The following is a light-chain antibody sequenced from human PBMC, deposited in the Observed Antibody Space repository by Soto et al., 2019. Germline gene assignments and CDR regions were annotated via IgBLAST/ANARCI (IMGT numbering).Light chain of an antibody. CDR3: QQANSFPPLT. CDR2: AAS. J-gene: IGKJ4*01. V-gene: IGKV1-12*01. CDR1: QDINTW. Sequence: DIQMTQSPSSVSASVGDRVTITCRASQDINTWLAWYQQKPGKAPKLLIYAASTLQSGVPSRFGGSGSGTEFTLTISSLQPEDFATYYCQQANSFPPLTFGGGTKV.